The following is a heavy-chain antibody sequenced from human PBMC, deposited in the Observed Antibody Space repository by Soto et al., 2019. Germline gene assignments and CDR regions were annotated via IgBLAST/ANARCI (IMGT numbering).Heavy chain of an antibody. J-gene: IGHJ3*02. V-gene: IGHV3-7*03. CDR2: IKPDGSAT. CDR3: AKDRMDHNSVWDPFDI. CDR1: GFTFGSYW. D-gene: IGHD1-20*01. Sequence: XVSLRLSCAVSGFTFGSYWMNWVRLIPGKGLEWVAYIKPDGSATYYVDSVKGRFTISRDNAKNSLFLQMNSLRAEDTAVYYCAKDRMDHNSVWDPFDIWGPGTMVTVSS.